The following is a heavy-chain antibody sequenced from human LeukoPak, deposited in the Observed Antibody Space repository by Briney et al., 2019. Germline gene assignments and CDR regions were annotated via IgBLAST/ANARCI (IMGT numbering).Heavy chain of an antibody. J-gene: IGHJ4*02. Sequence: GGSLRLSCTVSGFTVSSNSMSWVRQAPGKGLEWVSFIYSDNTHYSDSVKGRFTISRDNSKNTLYLQMNSLRAEDTAVYYCARDATEVTRLDSWGQGTLVTVSS. CDR3: ARDATEVTRLDS. D-gene: IGHD4-23*01. CDR1: GFTVSSNS. V-gene: IGHV3-53*01. CDR2: IYSDNT.